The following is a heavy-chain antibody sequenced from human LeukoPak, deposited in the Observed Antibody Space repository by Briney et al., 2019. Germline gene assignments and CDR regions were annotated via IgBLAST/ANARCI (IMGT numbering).Heavy chain of an antibody. J-gene: IGHJ4*02. D-gene: IGHD1-26*01. CDR2: IYYSGNT. CDR3: ARDIVGVTRAFGY. V-gene: IGHV4-59*01. Sequence: PSETLSLTCAVYGGSFSGYYWSWIRQPPGKGLEWIGYIYYSGNTNYNPSLKSRVTMSVDTSKNQFSLKLSSVTAADTAVYYCARDIVGVTRAFGYWGQGTLATVSS. CDR1: GGSFSGYY.